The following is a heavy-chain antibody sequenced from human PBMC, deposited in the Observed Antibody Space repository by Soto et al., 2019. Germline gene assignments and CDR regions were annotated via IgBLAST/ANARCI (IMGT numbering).Heavy chain of an antibody. CDR3: ASDLHSVLYY. CDR2: ISYDGSNK. D-gene: IGHD3-16*01. CDR1: GFTFSSYA. Sequence: QVQLVESGGGVVQPGRSLRLSCAASGFTFSSYAMHWVRQAPGKGLEWVAVISYDGSNKYYADSVKARFTISRDNSKNMLYLQMNSLGAEDTAVYYCASDLHSVLYYWGQGTLVTVSS. J-gene: IGHJ4*02. V-gene: IGHV3-30-3*01.